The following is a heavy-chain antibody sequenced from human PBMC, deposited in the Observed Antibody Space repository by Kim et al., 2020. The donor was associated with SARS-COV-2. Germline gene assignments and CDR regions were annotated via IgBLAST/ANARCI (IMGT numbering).Heavy chain of an antibody. CDR2: IYYSGST. Sequence: SETLSLTCTVSGGSISSYYWSWIRQPPGKGLEWIGYIYYSGSTNYNPSLKSRVTISVDTSKNQFSLKLSSVTAADTAVYYCARSQVGNVDTAMADYYYYGMDVWGQGTTVTVSS. V-gene: IGHV4-59*01. D-gene: IGHD5-18*01. CDR3: ARSQVGNVDTAMADYYYYGMDV. J-gene: IGHJ6*02. CDR1: GGSISSYY.